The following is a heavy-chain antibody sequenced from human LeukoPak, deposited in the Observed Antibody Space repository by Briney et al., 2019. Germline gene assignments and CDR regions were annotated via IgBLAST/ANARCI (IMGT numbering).Heavy chain of an antibody. CDR3: ARELRYSSGFQH. V-gene: IGHV4-59*01. CDR2: IYYSGST. D-gene: IGHD3-9*01. J-gene: IGHJ1*01. Sequence: SETLSLTCTVSGGSISSYYWSWIRQPPGKGLEWIGYIYYSGSTNYNPSLKSRVTISVDTSKNQFSLKLSSVTAADTAVYHCARELRYSSGFQHWGQGTLVTVSS. CDR1: GGSISSYY.